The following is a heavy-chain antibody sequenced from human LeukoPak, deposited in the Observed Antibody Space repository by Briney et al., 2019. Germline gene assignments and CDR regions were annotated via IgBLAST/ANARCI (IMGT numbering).Heavy chain of an antibody. Sequence: GGSLRLSCAASGFTFSSYWMSWVRQAPGKGLEWVANIKEDGSAKYSVDSVKGRFTISRDNAKNILYLQMNSLRAEDTAVYYCARDSPGYGAYDLGWGQGTLVTVSS. V-gene: IGHV3-7*04. CDR1: GFTFSSYW. CDR3: ARDSPGYGAYDLG. D-gene: IGHD5-12*01. J-gene: IGHJ4*02. CDR2: IKEDGSAK.